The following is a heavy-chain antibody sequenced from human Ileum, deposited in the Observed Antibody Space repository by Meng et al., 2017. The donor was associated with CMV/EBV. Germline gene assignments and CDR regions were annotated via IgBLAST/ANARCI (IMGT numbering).Heavy chain of an antibody. J-gene: IGHJ4*02. D-gene: IGHD3-16*01. V-gene: IGHV4-39*07. Sequence: PRLEESGPGVVKPCATLSLTCTVVGGSISRSNIYWGWIRQPPGKGLEWIGSVYYTGKTFYNPSLKSRVTISVDTSKNQFSLKMNFMTAADTAVYYCARVWAGRRGVMPDYWGQGTLVTVSS. CDR2: VYYTGKT. CDR3: ARVWAGRRGVMPDY. CDR1: GGSISRSNIY.